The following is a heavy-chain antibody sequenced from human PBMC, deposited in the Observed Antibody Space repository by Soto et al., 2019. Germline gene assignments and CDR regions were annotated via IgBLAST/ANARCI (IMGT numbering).Heavy chain of an antibody. Sequence: EVQLLESGGGLVQPGGSLRLSCVASGFTFSSYAMSWVRQAPGKGLEWVSAISGRGDNTYYADSVKGRFTISRDNSKNTLYLQMNRLKDEDTAVYHCAKAAVNWNDADAFDMWGHGTMVTVSS. CDR1: GFTFSSYA. CDR2: ISGRGDNT. D-gene: IGHD1-1*01. J-gene: IGHJ3*02. CDR3: AKAAVNWNDADAFDM. V-gene: IGHV3-23*01.